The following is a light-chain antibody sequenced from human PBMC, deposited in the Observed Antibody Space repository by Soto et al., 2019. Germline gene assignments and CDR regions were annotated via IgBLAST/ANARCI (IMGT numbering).Light chain of an antibody. CDR2: LNSDGSH. CDR1: SGHSSYA. Sequence: QPVLTQSPSASASLGASVKLTCTLSSGHSSYAIAWHQQQPEKGPRYLMKLNSDGSHSKGDGIPDRFSGSSSGAERYLTISSLQSEDEADYYCQTRGTGGVVFGGGTKLTVL. CDR3: QTRGTGGVV. V-gene: IGLV4-69*01. J-gene: IGLJ2*01.